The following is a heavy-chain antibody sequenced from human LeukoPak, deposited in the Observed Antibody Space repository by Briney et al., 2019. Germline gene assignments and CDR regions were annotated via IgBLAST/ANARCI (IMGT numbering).Heavy chain of an antibody. D-gene: IGHD3-10*01. CDR3: ARGGTTYYSGSGSDP. J-gene: IGHJ5*02. CDR1: NGSFSGYY. CDR2: INNSRTT. Sequence: PSETLSLTCAVSNGSFSGYYWTWIRQPPGKGLEWIGEINNSRTTYYNPSLKSRVTISLDKSRNHFSLELSSMTAADTALYFCARGGTTYYSGSGSDPWGQGTLVTVSS. V-gene: IGHV4-34*01.